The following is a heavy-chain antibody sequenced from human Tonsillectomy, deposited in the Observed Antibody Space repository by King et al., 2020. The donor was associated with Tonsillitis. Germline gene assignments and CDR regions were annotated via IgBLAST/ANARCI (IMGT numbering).Heavy chain of an antibody. V-gene: IGHV4-31*03. CDR1: GASISNGDYD. CDR3: ASYAYTFWTSIG. D-gene: IGHD3/OR15-3a*01. CDR2: ISYSGST. J-gene: IGHJ4*02. Sequence: VQLQESGPGLVKPSQTLSLTCTVSGASISNGDYDWSWIRQHPGKGLEWIGYISYSGSTHYDPSLQSRVTMSVDTSKNQFSLKLSSVAAADSAVYYCASYAYTFWTSIGWGQGTLVTVSS.